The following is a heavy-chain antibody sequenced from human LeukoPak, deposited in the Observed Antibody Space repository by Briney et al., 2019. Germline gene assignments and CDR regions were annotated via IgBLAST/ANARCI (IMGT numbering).Heavy chain of an antibody. V-gene: IGHV1-46*01. CDR1: GYTFTSYY. CDR3: ARVRYYDFWSGYFPPDY. J-gene: IGHJ4*02. Sequence: ASVKVSCKASGYTFTSYYMHWVRQAPGQGLEWMGIVNPSGGSTSYAQKFQCRVTMTRDTSTSTVYMELSSLRSEDTAVYYCARVRYYDFWSGYFPPDYWGQGTLVTVSS. CDR2: VNPSGGST. D-gene: IGHD3-3*01.